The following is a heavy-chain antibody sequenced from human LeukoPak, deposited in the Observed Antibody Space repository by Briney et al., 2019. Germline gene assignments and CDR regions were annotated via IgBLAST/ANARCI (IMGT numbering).Heavy chain of an antibody. Sequence: KTSETLSLTCTVSGGSISSYYWSWIRQPPGKGREGSGYIYYSGNTDSNPSLKSRVTISVDTSKNQFSLKLSSVTAADTAVYYCARTYCSGGSCHFDYWGQGTLVTVSS. J-gene: IGHJ4*02. CDR1: GGSISSYY. CDR3: ARTYCSGGSCHFDY. CDR2: IYYSGNT. V-gene: IGHV4-59*08. D-gene: IGHD2-15*01.